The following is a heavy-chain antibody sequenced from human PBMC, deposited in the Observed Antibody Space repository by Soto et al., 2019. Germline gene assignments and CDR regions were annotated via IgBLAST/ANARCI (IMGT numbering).Heavy chain of an antibody. CDR2: IYADGVT. Sequence: GGSLRLSCVASGFSVSSTYMTWVRQAPGQGLEWVSIIYADGVTYYADSVKGRFTISRDNAKNSLYLQMNSLRAEDTAVYYCAKQGEPYRYYYYYYMDVWGKGTTVTVSS. D-gene: IGHD3-16*01. V-gene: IGHV3-66*01. CDR1: GFSVSSTY. CDR3: AKQGEPYRYYYYYYMDV. J-gene: IGHJ6*03.